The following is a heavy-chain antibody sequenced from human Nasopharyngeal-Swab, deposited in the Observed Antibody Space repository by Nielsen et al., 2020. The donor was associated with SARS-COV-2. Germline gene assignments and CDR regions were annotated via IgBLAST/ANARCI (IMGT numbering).Heavy chain of an antibody. V-gene: IGHV1-18*01. CDR1: GYTFTSYG. J-gene: IGHJ6*02. D-gene: IGHD2-2*01. CDR3: ARDAPNAQPYYYYGMDV. Sequence: SVKVSCKSSGYTFTSYGISWVRQAPGQGLEWMGWIRAYNGNTNYAQKLQGRVTMNTDTSTSTAYMELRSLRSDDTAVYYCARDAPNAQPYYYYGMDVWGQGTTVTVSS. CDR2: IRAYNGNT.